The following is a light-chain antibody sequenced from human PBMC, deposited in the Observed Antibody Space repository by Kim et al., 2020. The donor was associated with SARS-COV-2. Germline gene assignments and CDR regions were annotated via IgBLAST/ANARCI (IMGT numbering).Light chain of an antibody. CDR1: SSNNGAGYD. CDR2: GNN. Sequence: PGQRVNISCTGSSSNNGAGYDVHWYQQLPGTAPTLLIYGNNNRPSGVPDRFSGSKSGTSASLAITGLQAEDEADYYCQSYDSRSVMFGGGTQLTVL. J-gene: IGLJ3*02. V-gene: IGLV1-40*01. CDR3: QSYDSRSVM.